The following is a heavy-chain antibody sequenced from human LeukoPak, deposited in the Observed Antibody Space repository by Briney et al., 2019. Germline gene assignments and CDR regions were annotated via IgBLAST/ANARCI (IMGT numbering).Heavy chain of an antibody. CDR2: ISYDGSNK. J-gene: IGHJ4*02. CDR1: GFTYSSNA. Sequence: GGSLRLSCAASGFTYSSNAMHWVRQAPGKGLEWVAVISYDGSNKYYADSVKGRFTISRDNSKNTLYLQMNSLRVEDTAGYYCARDAARRGELWISGYFGYWGQGTLVIVSS. D-gene: IGHD1-26*01. CDR3: ARDAARRGELWISGYFGY. V-gene: IGHV3-30-3*01.